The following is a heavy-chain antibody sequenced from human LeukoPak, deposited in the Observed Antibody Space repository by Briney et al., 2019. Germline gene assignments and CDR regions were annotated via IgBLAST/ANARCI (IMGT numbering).Heavy chain of an antibody. CDR3: AREDPQTTVPEGMDV. V-gene: IGHV4-59*01. CDR2: IYYSGTT. J-gene: IGHJ6*02. D-gene: IGHD4-17*01. CDR1: GGSISHYY. Sequence: SETLSLTCTVSGGSISHYYWSWIRQSPGKGLEWIGYIYYSGTTSYNPSLKSRVTISVDTSRNQFSPQLRSVTAADTAVYYCAREDPQTTVPEGMDVWGQGTTVIVSS.